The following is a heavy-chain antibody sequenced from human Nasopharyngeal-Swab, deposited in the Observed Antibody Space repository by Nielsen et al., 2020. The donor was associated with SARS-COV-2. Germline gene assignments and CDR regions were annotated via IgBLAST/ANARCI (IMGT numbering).Heavy chain of an antibody. CDR3: ARDQRGSGWYSWSQGLDY. CDR2: IYDSGST. J-gene: IGHJ4*02. Sequence: RQAPGKGLEWIGYIYDSGSTNYNPSLKSRVTLSVDTSKNQFSLKLSSVTAADTAVYYCARDQRGSGWYSWSQGLDYWGQGTLVTVSS. D-gene: IGHD6-19*01. V-gene: IGHV4-59*01.